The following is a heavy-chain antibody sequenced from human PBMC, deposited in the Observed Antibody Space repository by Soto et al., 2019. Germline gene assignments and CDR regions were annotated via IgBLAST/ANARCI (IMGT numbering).Heavy chain of an antibody. Sequence: QITLKESGPTLVKPTQTLTLTCTFSGFSLSTSGVGVGWIRQPPGKALEWLALIYWDDDKRYSPSLKSRLTLTKDTSKTQVVLTMTNMDPVDTATYYCAHMGYCSGGSCYPLFDPWGQGTLVTVSS. CDR3: AHMGYCSGGSCYPLFDP. V-gene: IGHV2-5*02. D-gene: IGHD2-15*01. CDR1: GFSLSTSGVG. CDR2: IYWDDDK. J-gene: IGHJ5*02.